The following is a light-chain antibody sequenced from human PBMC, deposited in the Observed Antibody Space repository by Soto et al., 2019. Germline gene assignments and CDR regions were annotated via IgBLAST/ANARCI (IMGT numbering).Light chain of an antibody. J-gene: IGLJ2*01. CDR2: GNS. CDR1: SSNIGAGYD. Sequence: QSVLTQPPSVSGAPGQRVTISCTGSSSNIGAGYDVHWYQQLPGTAPKLLIYGNSNRPSGVAHRFSGSKSGTSASPAITGLPADDEADYCCQSYDSRPRFVFGGGTKLTVL. CDR3: QSYDSRPRFV. V-gene: IGLV1-40*01.